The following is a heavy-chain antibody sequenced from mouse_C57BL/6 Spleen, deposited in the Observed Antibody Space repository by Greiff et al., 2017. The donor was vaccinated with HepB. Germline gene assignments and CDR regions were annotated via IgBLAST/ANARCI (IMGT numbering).Heavy chain of an antibody. D-gene: IGHD1-1*01. CDR2: ISDGGSYT. Sequence: DVHLVESGGGLVKPGGSLKLSCAASGFTFSSYAMSWVRQTPEKRLEWVATISDGGSYTYYPDNVKGRFTISRDNAKNNLYLQMSHLKSEDTAMYYCARVYGSSYGWYFDVWGTGTTVTVSS. J-gene: IGHJ1*03. V-gene: IGHV5-4*01. CDR1: GFTFSSYA. CDR3: ARVYGSSYGWYFDV.